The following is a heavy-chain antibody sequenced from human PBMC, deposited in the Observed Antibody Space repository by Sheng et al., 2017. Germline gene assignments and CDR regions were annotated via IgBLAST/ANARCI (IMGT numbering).Heavy chain of an antibody. J-gene: IGHJ6*02. V-gene: IGHV1-69*13. Sequence: QVQLVQSGAEVKKPGSSVKVSCKASGGTFSSYAISWVRQAPGQGLEWMGGIIPIFGTANYAQKFQGRVTITADESTSTAYMELSSLRSEDTAVYYCASTPGDYCSSTSCKYYYYGMDVWGQGTTVTVSS. CDR1: GGTFSSYA. D-gene: IGHD2-2*01. CDR2: IIPIFGTA. CDR3: ASTPGDYCSSTSCKYYYYGMDV.